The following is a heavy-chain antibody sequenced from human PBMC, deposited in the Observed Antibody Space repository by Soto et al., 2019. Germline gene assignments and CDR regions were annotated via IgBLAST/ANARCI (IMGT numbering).Heavy chain of an antibody. Sequence: ASVKVSCKASGYTFTSYGISWVRQAPGQGLEWMGWISAYNGNTNYAQKLQGRVTMTTDTSTSTAHMELRSLRSDDTAVYYCARDANYDFWSGYYWGPYYYYYYGMDVWGQGTTVTVSS. CDR2: ISAYNGNT. J-gene: IGHJ6*02. CDR1: GYTFTSYG. CDR3: ARDANYDFWSGYYWGPYYYYYYGMDV. V-gene: IGHV1-18*04. D-gene: IGHD3-3*01.